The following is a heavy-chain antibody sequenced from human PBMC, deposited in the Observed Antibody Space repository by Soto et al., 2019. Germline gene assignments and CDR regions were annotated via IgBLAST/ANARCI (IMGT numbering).Heavy chain of an antibody. CDR2: INHSGST. D-gene: IGHD2-15*01. CDR1: GGSFSGYY. J-gene: IGHJ6*02. V-gene: IGHV4-34*01. Sequence: PSETLSLTCAVYGGSFSGYYWSWIRQPPGKGLEWIGEINHSGSTNYNPSLKSRVTISVDTSKNQFSLKLSSVTAADTAVYYCARGYCSGGSCWWIQTHYYYYGMDVWGQGTTVTVSS. CDR3: ARGYCSGGSCWWIQTHYYYYGMDV.